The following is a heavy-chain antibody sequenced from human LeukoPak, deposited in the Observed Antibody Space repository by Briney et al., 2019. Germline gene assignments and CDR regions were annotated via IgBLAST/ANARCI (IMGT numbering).Heavy chain of an antibody. D-gene: IGHD2-2*01. CDR3: AGLPKGYCSSTSCHNWFDP. Sequence: GESLKISCQGSGYSFTTYSIGWVRQMPGKGLEWMGIIYPVNSDTRYSPSFQGQVTISADKSISTAYLQWSSLKASDTAMYYCAGLPKGYCSSTSCHNWFDPWGQGTLVTVSS. V-gene: IGHV5-51*01. J-gene: IGHJ5*02. CDR2: IYPVNSDT. CDR1: GYSFTTYS.